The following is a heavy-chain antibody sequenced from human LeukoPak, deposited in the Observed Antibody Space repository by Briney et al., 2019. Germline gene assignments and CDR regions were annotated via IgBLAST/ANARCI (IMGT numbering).Heavy chain of an antibody. CDR3: AREFLKYSSSPGSFDP. J-gene: IGHJ5*02. CDR1: GYTFTSYG. V-gene: IGHV1-18*01. Sequence: ASVKVSCKASGYTFTSYGISWVRQAPGQGLEWMGWISAYNGNTNYAQKLQGRVTMTTDTSTSTAYMELRSLRSDDTAVYYCAREFLKYSSSPGSFDPWGQGTLVTVSS. D-gene: IGHD6-13*01. CDR2: ISAYNGNT.